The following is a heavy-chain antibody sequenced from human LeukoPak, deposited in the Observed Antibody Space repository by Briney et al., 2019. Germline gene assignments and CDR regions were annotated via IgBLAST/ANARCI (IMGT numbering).Heavy chain of an antibody. J-gene: IGHJ6*03. Sequence: PGGSLRLSCAASGFTFSDHYMDWVRQAPGKGLEWVANIKQDGSEKYYVDSVKGRFTISRDNAKNSLYLQMNSLRAEDTAVYYCARGGGYAGSYYYYMDVWGKGTTVTVSS. D-gene: IGHD2-15*01. CDR1: GFTFSDHY. CDR3: ARGGGYAGSYYYYMDV. V-gene: IGHV3-7*04. CDR2: IKQDGSEK.